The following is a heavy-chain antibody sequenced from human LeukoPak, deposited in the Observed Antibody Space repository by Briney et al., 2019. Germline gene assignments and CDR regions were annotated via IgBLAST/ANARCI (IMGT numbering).Heavy chain of an antibody. J-gene: IGHJ4*02. CDR2: ISSGGAST. CDR1: GITFSSYA. Sequence: PGGSLRLSCVASGITFSSYAMSWVRQAPGKGLEWVSSISSGGASTYYADSVKGRFTISRDNSKNTLYLQMNSLRAEDTAVYYCARSDSAAGHYPTFDYWGQGTLVTVSS. CDR3: ARSDSAAGHYPTFDY. V-gene: IGHV3-23*01. D-gene: IGHD6-13*01.